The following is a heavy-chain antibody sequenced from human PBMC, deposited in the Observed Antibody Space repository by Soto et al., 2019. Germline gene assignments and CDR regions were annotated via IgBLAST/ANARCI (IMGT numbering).Heavy chain of an antibody. Sequence: SETLSLTYTVSGDSVSSGSYYWSWIRQPPGKGLEWIGEINHTGGTHYSPSLKSRVTMSVDTSKNQFSLRLSSVTAADTAIYYCATRITVFGLLIPPFDPWGQGTQVTVSS. V-gene: IGHV4-61*01. CDR3: ATRITVFGLLIPPFDP. D-gene: IGHD3-3*01. CDR2: INHTGGT. CDR1: GDSVSSGSYY. J-gene: IGHJ5*02.